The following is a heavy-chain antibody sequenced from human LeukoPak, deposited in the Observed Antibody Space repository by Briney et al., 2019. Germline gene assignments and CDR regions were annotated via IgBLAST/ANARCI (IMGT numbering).Heavy chain of an antibody. CDR1: GYTFTSYY. Sequence: ASVKVSCKASGYTFTSYYMHWVRQAPGQGLEWMGWISAYNGNTNYAQKLQGRVTMTTDTSTCTAYMELRSLRSDDTAVYYCARMAPADYCNYWGQGTLVTVSS. CDR3: ARMAPADYCNY. D-gene: IGHD4/OR15-4a*01. CDR2: ISAYNGNT. J-gene: IGHJ4*02. V-gene: IGHV1-18*04.